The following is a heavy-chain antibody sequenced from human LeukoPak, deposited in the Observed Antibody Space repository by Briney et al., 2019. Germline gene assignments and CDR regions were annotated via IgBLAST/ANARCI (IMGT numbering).Heavy chain of an antibody. CDR1: GFTFSSYA. J-gene: IGHJ4*02. Sequence: GRSLRLSCAASGFTFSSYAMHWVRQAPGKGLEWVAVISYDGSNKYYADSVKGRFTVSRDNSKSTLYLQMNSLRAEDTAVYYCARGAASTEGFDYWGQGTLVTVSS. CDR3: ARGAASTEGFDY. D-gene: IGHD6-6*01. CDR2: ISYDGSNK. V-gene: IGHV3-30-3*01.